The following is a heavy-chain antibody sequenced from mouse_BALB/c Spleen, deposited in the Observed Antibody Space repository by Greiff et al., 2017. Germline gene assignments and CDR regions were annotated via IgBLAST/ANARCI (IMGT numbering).Heavy chain of an antibody. V-gene: IGHV1-54*01. CDR3: TRFGYYSDY. J-gene: IGHJ2*01. D-gene: IGHD2-2*01. CDR1: GYAFTNYL. CDR2: INPGSGGT. Sequence: QVQLQQSGAELVRPGTSVKVSCKASGYAFTNYLIEWVKQRPGQGLEWIGVINPGSGGTNYNEKFKSKATLTVDKSSSTAYMQLSSLTSEDSAVYYCTRFGYYSDYWGQGTTLTVSS.